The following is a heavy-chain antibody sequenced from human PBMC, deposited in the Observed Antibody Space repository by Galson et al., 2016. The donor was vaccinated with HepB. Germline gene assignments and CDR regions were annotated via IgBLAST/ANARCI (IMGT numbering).Heavy chain of an antibody. Sequence: VSCKASGYTFTSYGITWVRQAPGQGLEWMGWISVDTGHTGYGQKVQGRVTLTTDTSTSTAYMELTSLRPDDTAMYYCVRYGSSHFMASWGQGTLITVSS. J-gene: IGHJ5*02. CDR1: GYTFTSYG. V-gene: IGHV1-18*04. D-gene: IGHD3-10*01. CDR3: VRYGSSHFMAS. CDR2: ISVDTGHT.